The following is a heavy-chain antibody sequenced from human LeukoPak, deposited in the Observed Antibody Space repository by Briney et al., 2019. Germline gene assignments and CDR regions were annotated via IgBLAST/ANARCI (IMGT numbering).Heavy chain of an antibody. V-gene: IGHV6-1*01. CDR3: ARAVGSAWPLYS. D-gene: IGHD6-19*01. Sequence: SQTLSLTCAISGDSFSSNSATWNWIRQSPSRGLEWLGRTYYRSKWYNAYAVSVQSRITINPDTSKNQFSLQLSSVTPEDTAVYYCARAVGSAWPLYSWGQGTLVTVSS. J-gene: IGHJ4*02. CDR2: TYYRSKWYN. CDR1: GDSFSSNSAT.